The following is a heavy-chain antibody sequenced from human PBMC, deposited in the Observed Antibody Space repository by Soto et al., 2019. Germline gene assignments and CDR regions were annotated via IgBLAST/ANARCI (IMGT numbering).Heavy chain of an antibody. CDR2: ISLTWST. Sequence: SETLSLTCTVSGGSIDSSNWLTWARQPPWKGLAWIGQISLTWSTNYNPSLTGRVNMSVDRSHNPVFFKLNSVIAAATDVYYCSKWHPMDPWGQGILVTDSS. CDR1: GGSIDSSNW. D-gene: IGHD2-2*01. V-gene: IGHV4-4*02. J-gene: IGHJ5*02. CDR3: SKWHPMDP.